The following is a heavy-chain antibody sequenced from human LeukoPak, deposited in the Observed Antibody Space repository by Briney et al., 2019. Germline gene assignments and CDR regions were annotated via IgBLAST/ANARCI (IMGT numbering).Heavy chain of an antibody. CDR2: IGSSGTTI. Sequence: GGSLRLSCAVSGFPFSIYEMNWVRQTPGKGLEWVSNIGSSGTTIYYADSVKGRFSISRDNAKSSLYLQMNSLRVEDTAVYYCALLAVASDFDYWGQGALVTVSS. V-gene: IGHV3-48*03. CDR3: ALLAVASDFDY. D-gene: IGHD6-19*01. J-gene: IGHJ4*02. CDR1: GFPFSIYE.